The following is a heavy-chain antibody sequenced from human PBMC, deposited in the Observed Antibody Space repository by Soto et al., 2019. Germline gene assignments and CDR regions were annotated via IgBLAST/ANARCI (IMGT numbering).Heavy chain of an antibody. CDR2: ISAYDGST. V-gene: IGHV1-18*04. D-gene: IGHD6-6*01. Sequence: ASVKVSCKASGYSFTTYGITWLRQAPGQGLEWMGWISAYDGSTNYAQKLLGRVSMTTESSTNTAYMELRSLRSDDTAVYYCARDPATAYSSSSFDYWGQGTLVTVSS. CDR3: ARDPATAYSSSSFDY. CDR1: GYSFTTYG. J-gene: IGHJ4*02.